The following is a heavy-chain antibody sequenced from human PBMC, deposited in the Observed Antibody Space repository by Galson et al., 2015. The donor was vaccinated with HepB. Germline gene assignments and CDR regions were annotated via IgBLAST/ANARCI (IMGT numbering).Heavy chain of an antibody. CDR3: ARENVRVRYFDWSTRRYDAFDS. J-gene: IGHJ3*02. Sequence: SVKVSCKASGYTFTGYYMHWVRQAPGQGLEWMGWINPNSGGTNYAQKFQGWVTMTRDTSISTAYMELSRLRSDDTAVYYCARENVRVRYFDWSTRRYDAFDSWGQGTMVTVSS. CDR2: INPNSGGT. CDR1: GYTFTGYY. V-gene: IGHV1-2*04. D-gene: IGHD3-9*01.